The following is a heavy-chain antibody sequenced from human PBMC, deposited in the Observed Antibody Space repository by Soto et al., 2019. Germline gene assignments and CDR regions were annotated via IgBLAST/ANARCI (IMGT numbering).Heavy chain of an antibody. Sequence: PSETLSLTCAVSGGSISRSNWLSWVRQPPGKGLEWIGEIYHTGSTNYNPSLKSRVTISVDKSKNQFSLKLSSVTAADTAVYSCARSITFDWLFFDYWGQGTLVTVSS. J-gene: IGHJ4*02. CDR2: IYHTGST. V-gene: IGHV4-4*02. D-gene: IGHD3-9*01. CDR3: ARSITFDWLFFDY. CDR1: GGSISRSNW.